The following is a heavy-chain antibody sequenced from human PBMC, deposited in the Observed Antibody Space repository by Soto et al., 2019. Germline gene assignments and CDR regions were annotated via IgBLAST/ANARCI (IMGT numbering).Heavy chain of an antibody. CDR3: ARGSAYSDYDLEY. CDR2: VSGTGGSA. V-gene: IGHV3-23*04. J-gene: IGHJ4*02. CDR1: GFTFSGSA. Sequence: EVQLVESGGGLVQPGGSLKLSCAASGFTFSGSAMHWVRQASGKGLEWVSGVSGTGGSAYYADSVKGRFTISRDKSTNTLYLHMNSLRAEDTAVYYCARGSAYSDYDLEYWGQGTLVTVSS. D-gene: IGHD4-17*01.